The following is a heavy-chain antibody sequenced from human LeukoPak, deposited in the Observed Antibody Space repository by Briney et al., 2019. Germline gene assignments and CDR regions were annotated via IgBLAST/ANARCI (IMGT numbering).Heavy chain of an antibody. CDR1: GFTFSDYY. CDR2: SNPSGSFI. CDR3: AREGCSSTSCYGGDY. J-gene: IGHJ4*02. V-gene: IGHV3-11*04. Sequence: GGSLRLSCTAYGFTFSDYYMGWIRQAPGKGLEWISYSNPSGSFIHYADSVKGRFTISRDNANNLLYLQMINLRAEDTAVYYCAREGCSSTSCYGGDYWGQGTLVTVSS. D-gene: IGHD2-2*01.